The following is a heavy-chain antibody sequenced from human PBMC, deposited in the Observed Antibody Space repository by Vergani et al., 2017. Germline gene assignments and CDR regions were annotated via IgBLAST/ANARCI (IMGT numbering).Heavy chain of an antibody. Sequence: QVQLVESGGGLVKPGGSLRLSCAASGFTFSDYSMSWIRQAPGKGLEWVSYISSSSSYTKYADSVKGRFTISRDNAKNALYLQMTSLRAEDAAGYYCARALGPGYYDSSGYYEYYGMDVWGQGP. D-gene: IGHD3-22*01. CDR2: ISSSSSYT. CDR3: ARALGPGYYDSSGYYEYYGMDV. J-gene: IGHJ6*02. CDR1: GFTFSDYS. V-gene: IGHV3-11*05.